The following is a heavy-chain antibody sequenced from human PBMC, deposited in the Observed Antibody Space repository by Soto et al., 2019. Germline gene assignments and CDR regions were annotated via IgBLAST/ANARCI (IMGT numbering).Heavy chain of an antibody. D-gene: IGHD3-3*01. CDR3: ARDRQFSGPIDY. V-gene: IGHV4-31*03. CDR2: IYYSGST. CDR1: GGSISSGGYY. Sequence: SETLSLTCTVSGGSISSGGYYWSWIRQHPGKGLEWIGYIYYSGSTYYNPSLKSRVTISVDTSKNQFSLKLSSVTAADTAVYYCARDRQFSGPIDYWGQGTLVTVSS. J-gene: IGHJ4*02.